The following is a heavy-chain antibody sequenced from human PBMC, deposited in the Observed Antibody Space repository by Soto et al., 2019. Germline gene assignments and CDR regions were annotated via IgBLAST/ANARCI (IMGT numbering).Heavy chain of an antibody. CDR1: GFTFSSYA. V-gene: IGHV3-30-3*01. J-gene: IGHJ6*02. CDR3: AREIAYYYYYGMDV. CDR2: ISYDGSNK. Sequence: PGGSLRLSCAASGFTFSSYAMHWVRQAPGKGLEWVAVISYDGSNKYYADSVKGRFTISRDNSKNTLYLQMNSLRAEDTAVYYCAREIAYYYYYGMDVWGQGTTVTVSS.